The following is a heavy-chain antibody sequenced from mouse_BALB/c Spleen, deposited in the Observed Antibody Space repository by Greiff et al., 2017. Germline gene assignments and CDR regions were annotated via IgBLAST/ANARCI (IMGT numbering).Heavy chain of an antibody. D-gene: IGHD1-1*01. J-gene: IGHJ2*01. CDR3: ARALITTVVATRDY. V-gene: IGHV14-3*02. Sequence: EVHLVESGAELVKPGASVKLSCTASGFNIKDTYMHWVKQRPEQGLEWIGRIDPANGNTKYDPKFQGKATITADTSSNTAYLQLSSLTSEDTAVYYCARALITTVVATRDYWGQGTTLTVSS. CDR2: IDPANGNT. CDR1: GFNIKDTY.